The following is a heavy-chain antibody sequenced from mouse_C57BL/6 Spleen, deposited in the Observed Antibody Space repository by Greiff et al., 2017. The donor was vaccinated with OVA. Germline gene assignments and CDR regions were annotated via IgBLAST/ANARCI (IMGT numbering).Heavy chain of an antibody. Sequence: VQLQESGAELVRPGTSVKVSCKASGYAFTNYLIEWVKQRPGQGLEWIGVLNPGSGGTNYNEKFKGKATLTADKSSSTAYMQLSSLTSEDSAVYFCASYDGYEAWFAYWGQGTLVTVSA. CDR1: GYAFTNYL. V-gene: IGHV1-54*01. CDR3: ASYDGYEAWFAY. J-gene: IGHJ3*01. CDR2: LNPGSGGT. D-gene: IGHD2-3*01.